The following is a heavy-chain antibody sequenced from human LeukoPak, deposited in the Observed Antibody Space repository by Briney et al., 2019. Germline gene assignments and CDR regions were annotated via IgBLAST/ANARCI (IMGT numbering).Heavy chain of an antibody. Sequence: PAGSLTLSCAVSGFTFSSYGMSWGRQAPGQGLELVSSISGSGDTTYYADSVKGRFTISRDNSKNTLYLQMNSLRVEDTAVYYCAKHAGTTRLTKDYWGQGTLVTVSS. CDR2: ISGSGDTT. CDR3: AKHAGTTRLTKDY. CDR1: GFTFSSYG. V-gene: IGHV3-23*01. J-gene: IGHJ4*02. D-gene: IGHD1-7*01.